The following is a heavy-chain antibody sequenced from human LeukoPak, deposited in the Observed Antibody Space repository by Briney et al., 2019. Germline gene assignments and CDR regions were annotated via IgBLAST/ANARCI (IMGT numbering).Heavy chain of an antibody. Sequence: GGSLRLSCAASGLTFSSYWMHWVRQAPRRRLVWVSRINSEGSTTNYADSVKGRFTISRDNAKNTLYLQMNSLRPEDTAVYYCARDRASDTAKPFDYWGQGTLVTVSS. V-gene: IGHV3-74*01. CDR2: INSEGSTT. CDR1: GLTFSSYW. J-gene: IGHJ4*02. D-gene: IGHD5-18*01. CDR3: ARDRASDTAKPFDY.